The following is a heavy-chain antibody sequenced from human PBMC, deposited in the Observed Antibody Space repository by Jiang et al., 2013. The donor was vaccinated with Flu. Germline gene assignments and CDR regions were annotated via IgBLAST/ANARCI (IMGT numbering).Heavy chain of an antibody. Sequence: VQLLESGGGVVQPGRSLRLSCAASGFTFSDYYMIWIRQAPGKGLEWVSYISSSGGTIYYADSVKGRFTISRDNAKNSLYLQMNSLRAEDTAVYYCASGVSGYSFGSFDYWGQG. CDR1: GFTFSDYY. CDR3: ASGVSGYSFGSFDY. J-gene: IGHJ4*02. D-gene: IGHD5-18*01. CDR2: ISSSGGTI. V-gene: IGHV3-11*04.